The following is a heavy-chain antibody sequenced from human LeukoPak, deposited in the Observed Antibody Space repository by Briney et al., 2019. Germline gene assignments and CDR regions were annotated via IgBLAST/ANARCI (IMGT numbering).Heavy chain of an antibody. J-gene: IGHJ6*03. D-gene: IGHD3-10*01. Sequence: ASVKVSCKASGYTFTGYYMHWVRQAPGQGLEWMGWINPNSGGTNYAQKFQGRVTMTRDTSISTAYMELSRLRSDDTAVYYCARYGSGSYLKPADRPGYMDVWGKGTTVTVSS. V-gene: IGHV1-2*02. CDR3: ARYGSGSYLKPADRPGYMDV. CDR2: INPNSGGT. CDR1: GYTFTGYY.